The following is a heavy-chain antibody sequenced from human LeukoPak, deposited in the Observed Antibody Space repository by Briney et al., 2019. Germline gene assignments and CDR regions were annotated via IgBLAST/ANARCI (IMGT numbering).Heavy chain of an antibody. CDR3: AKAYCSSTSCYIDY. Sequence: GGSLRLSWAASGFTFSSYGMHWVRQAPGKGLEWVAFIRYDGSNKYYADSVKGRFTISRDNSKNTLYLQMNSLRAEDTAVYYCAKAYCSSTSCYIDYWGQGTLVTVSS. V-gene: IGHV3-30*02. CDR2: IRYDGSNK. CDR1: GFTFSSYG. D-gene: IGHD2-2*01. J-gene: IGHJ4*02.